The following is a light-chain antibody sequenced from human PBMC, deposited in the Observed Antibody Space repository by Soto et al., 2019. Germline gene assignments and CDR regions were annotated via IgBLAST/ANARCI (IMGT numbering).Light chain of an antibody. Sequence: EIVLTQSPGTLSLSPGEGASLSCRASQAISGNYLAWYQHKPGQAPSLLMYGASSRATGIPDRFSGSGSGTDFTLTISRLEPEDFAVYYCQQYGSSPPITFGQGTRLEFK. V-gene: IGKV3-20*01. CDR1: QAISGNY. J-gene: IGKJ5*01. CDR3: QQYGSSPPIT. CDR2: GAS.